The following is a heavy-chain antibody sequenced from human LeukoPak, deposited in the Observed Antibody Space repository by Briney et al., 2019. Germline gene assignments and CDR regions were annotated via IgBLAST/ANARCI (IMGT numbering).Heavy chain of an antibody. J-gene: IGHJ5*02. CDR2: IYYTGST. D-gene: IGHD3-10*01. Sequence: PSEALSLTCSVSGGSVTSGGFYLGWRRQPPGKGPEWIATIYYTGSTYYNPSLKSRVTISIDTSKNQFSLRLTSVTATDTAVYHCARHSGSGSESRPFDPWGQGTLVSVSS. CDR1: GGSVTSGGFY. CDR3: ARHSGSGSESRPFDP. V-gene: IGHV4-39*01.